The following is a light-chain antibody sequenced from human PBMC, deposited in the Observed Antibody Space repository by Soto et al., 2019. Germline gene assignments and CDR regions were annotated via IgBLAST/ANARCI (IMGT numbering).Light chain of an antibody. Sequence: QSVLTQPPSASGSPEQSVTISCTGTSSDVGGYNYVYWYQQHPGKAPKLMIYEVTKRPSGVPDRFSGSKSGNTASLTVSGLQAEDEADYYCSSYADSNSYVFGTGTKVTVL. J-gene: IGLJ1*01. CDR2: EVT. CDR3: SSYADSNSYV. V-gene: IGLV2-8*01. CDR1: SSDVGGYNY.